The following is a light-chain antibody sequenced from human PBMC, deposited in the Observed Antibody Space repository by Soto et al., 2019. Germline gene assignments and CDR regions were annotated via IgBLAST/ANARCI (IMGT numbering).Light chain of an antibody. CDR3: SSYTSSSTLVV. J-gene: IGLJ2*01. CDR2: DVC. CDR1: SSDVGGYNY. Sequence: QSALTQPASVSGSPGQSITISCTGTSSDVGGYNYVSWYQQHPGKAPKLMIYDVCNRPSGVSNRFSGSKSGNTASLTISGLQAEAEADYYCSSYTSSSTLVVFGGGTKLTVL. V-gene: IGLV2-14*01.